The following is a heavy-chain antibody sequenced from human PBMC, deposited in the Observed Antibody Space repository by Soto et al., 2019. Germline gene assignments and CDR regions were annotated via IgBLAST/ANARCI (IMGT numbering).Heavy chain of an antibody. D-gene: IGHD6-13*01. CDR2: IIPIFGTA. CDR1: GGTFSSYA. Sequence: SVRVSCKASGGTFSSYAISSVRQAPGQGLEWMGGIIPIFGTANYAQNFQGRVTITADESTSTAYMELSSLRSEDTAVYYCARAFVAAAGPNYFDYWGQGTLVTVSS. V-gene: IGHV1-69*13. CDR3: ARAFVAAAGPNYFDY. J-gene: IGHJ4*02.